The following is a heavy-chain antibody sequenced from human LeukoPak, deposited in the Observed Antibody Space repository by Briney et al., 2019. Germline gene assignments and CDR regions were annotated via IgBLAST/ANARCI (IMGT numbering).Heavy chain of an antibody. CDR1: GFTFSNSG. Sequence: PGGSPRLSCAASGFTFSNSGMHWVRQAPGKGLEWVAVIWYDGSNEYYADAVKGRFTISRDNSKNTVHLQMNSLRVEDTSVYYCAREISMFVNAFDLWGQGTLVAVSS. CDR2: IWYDGSNE. D-gene: IGHD3-10*02. CDR3: AREISMFVNAFDL. J-gene: IGHJ3*01. V-gene: IGHV3-33*01.